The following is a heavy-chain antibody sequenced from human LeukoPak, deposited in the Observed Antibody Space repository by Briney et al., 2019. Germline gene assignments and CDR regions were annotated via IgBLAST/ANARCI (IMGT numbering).Heavy chain of an antibody. CDR3: ARGRGKKYYDILTGYPVLDY. CDR1: GGSISSYY. CDR2: IYYSGST. V-gene: IGHV4-59*12. J-gene: IGHJ4*02. Sequence: SETLSLTCTVSGGSISSYYWSWIRQPPGKGLEWIGYIYYSGSTNYNPSLKSRVTISVDTSKNQFSLKLSSVTAADTAVYYCARGRGKKYYDILTGYPVLDYWGQGTLVTVSS. D-gene: IGHD3-9*01.